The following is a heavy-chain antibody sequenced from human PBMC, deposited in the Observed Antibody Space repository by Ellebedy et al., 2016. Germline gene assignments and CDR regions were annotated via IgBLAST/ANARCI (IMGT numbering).Heavy chain of an antibody. CDR2: ISGSSSYT. CDR1: GFTFSSYA. D-gene: IGHD5-24*01. Sequence: GGSLRLSCAASGFTFSSYAMSWVRQAPGKGLEWVSYISGSSSYTHYADPVKGRFTISRDNAKNSLWLQMNSLRAEDTAVYYCARHGDGYNFNYWGQGTLVTVSS. CDR3: ARHGDGYNFNY. V-gene: IGHV3-21*01. J-gene: IGHJ4*02.